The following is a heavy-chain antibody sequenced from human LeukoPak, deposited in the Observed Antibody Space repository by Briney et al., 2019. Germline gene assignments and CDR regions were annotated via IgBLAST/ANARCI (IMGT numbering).Heavy chain of an antibody. CDR3: AKGLYSSSWYAIGDY. Sequence: GGSLRLSCAASGFTFDDYAMHWVRQAPGKGLEWVSGISWNSGSIGYADSVKGRFTISRDNAKNSLYLQMNSLRAEDTALYYCAKGLYSSSWYAIGDYWGQGTLVTVSS. J-gene: IGHJ4*02. CDR1: GFTFDDYA. V-gene: IGHV3-9*01. CDR2: ISWNSGSI. D-gene: IGHD6-13*01.